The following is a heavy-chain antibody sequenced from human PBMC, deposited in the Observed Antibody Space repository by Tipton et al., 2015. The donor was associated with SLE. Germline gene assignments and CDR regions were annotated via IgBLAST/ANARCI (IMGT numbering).Heavy chain of an antibody. Sequence: LRLSCTVSGDSISTSSYYWGWIRQPPGKGLEWIGTIYYSGSTFYNPSLKTRVTISVDTSKNQFSLKLSSVTAADTAVYYCAAYGFWSGYDTFDIWGQGTMVTVSS. CDR2: IYYSGST. CDR3: AAYGFWSGYDTFDI. D-gene: IGHD3-3*01. V-gene: IGHV4-39*01. J-gene: IGHJ3*02. CDR1: GDSISTSSYY.